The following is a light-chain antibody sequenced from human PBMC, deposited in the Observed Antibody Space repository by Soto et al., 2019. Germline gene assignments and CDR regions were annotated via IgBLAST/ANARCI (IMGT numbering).Light chain of an antibody. CDR2: GAS. V-gene: IGKV3-15*01. Sequence: EIVMTQSPATLSVSPGERATLSCRASQSVSSNLAWYQQKPGQAPRLLIYGASTRATGIPARFSGSGSGTEFTLTISSLQSEDFAVYYRQHGDSFTFGPGTKVDIK. CDR3: QHGDSFT. CDR1: QSVSSN. J-gene: IGKJ3*01.